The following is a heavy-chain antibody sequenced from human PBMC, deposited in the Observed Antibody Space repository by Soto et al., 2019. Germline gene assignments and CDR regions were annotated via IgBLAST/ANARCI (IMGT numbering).Heavy chain of an antibody. Sequence: QVQLVESGGGVVKPGRSLRLSCAASGFTFSSYAMHWVRQAPGKGLEWVAVISYDGSNKYYADSVKGRFTISRDNSKNTLYLQMNSLRAEDMAVYYCAREPGCYDFWSGYSFGDYWVQGTLVTVSS. CDR1: GFTFSSYA. CDR3: AREPGCYDFWSGYSFGDY. D-gene: IGHD3-3*01. CDR2: ISYDGSNK. J-gene: IGHJ4*02. V-gene: IGHV3-30-3*01.